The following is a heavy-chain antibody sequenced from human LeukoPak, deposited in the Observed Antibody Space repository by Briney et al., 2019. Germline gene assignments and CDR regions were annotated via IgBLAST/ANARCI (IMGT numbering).Heavy chain of an antibody. V-gene: IGHV1-8*01. CDR2: MNPNSGNT. CDR3: ARGYGGYDILTGYYGGWFDP. D-gene: IGHD3-9*01. J-gene: IGHJ5*02. Sequence: GASVKVSCKASGYTFTSYDINWVRQATGQGLEWMGWMNPNSGNTGYAQKFQGRVTMTRNTSISTAYMELSSLRSEDTAVYYCARGYGGYDILTGYYGGWFDPWGQGTLVTVSS. CDR1: GYTFTSYD.